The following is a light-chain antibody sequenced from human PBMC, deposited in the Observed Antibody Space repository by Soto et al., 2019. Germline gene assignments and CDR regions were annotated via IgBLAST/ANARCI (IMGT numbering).Light chain of an antibody. V-gene: IGKV3-15*01. CDR2: SSS. J-gene: IGKJ1*01. CDR3: QQSHNWPRT. Sequence: DIEMTQSPPILCVSPGEGATLSCRASQRISTNLAWYQHIPGQAPRLLIVSSSRRPTDVPARFSGSGSGTDFTLTISSLEPEDFAVYYCQQSHNWPRTFGQGTKVDI. CDR1: QRISTN.